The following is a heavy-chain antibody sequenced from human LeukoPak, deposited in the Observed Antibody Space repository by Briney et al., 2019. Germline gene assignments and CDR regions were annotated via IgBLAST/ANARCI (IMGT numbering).Heavy chain of an antibody. Sequence: MPSETLSLTCTVSGGSISSSSYYWGWIRQPPGKGLEWIGSIYYSGSTYYNPSLKSRVTISVDTSKNQFSLKLSSVTAADTAVYYRARLTDYYGSGSYSPDYWGQGTLVTVSS. V-gene: IGHV4-39*01. J-gene: IGHJ4*02. CDR1: GGSISSSSYY. D-gene: IGHD3-10*01. CDR3: ARLTDYYGSGSYSPDY. CDR2: IYYSGST.